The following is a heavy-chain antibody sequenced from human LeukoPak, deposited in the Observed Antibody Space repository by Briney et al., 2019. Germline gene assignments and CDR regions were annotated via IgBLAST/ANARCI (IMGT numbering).Heavy chain of an antibody. CDR2: ITDSGGGT. CDR1: GFTFSSYS. D-gene: IGHD1-20*01. V-gene: IGHV3-23*01. J-gene: IGHJ4*02. CDR3: ARDSPVLTY. Sequence: QPGGSLRLSCAASGFTFSSYSMSWVRQAPGKGLEWVSAITDSGGGTYYADSVKGRFTISRDSSKNTLYLQMNSLRVEDTAVYYCARDSPVLTYWGQGTLVTVSS.